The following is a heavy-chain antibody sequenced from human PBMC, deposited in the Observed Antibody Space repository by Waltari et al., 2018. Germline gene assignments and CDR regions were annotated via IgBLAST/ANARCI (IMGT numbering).Heavy chain of an antibody. V-gene: IGHV3-74*01. Sequence: EVQLVESGGGLVQPGGSLRLSRAASGFTFSSYWMHWVRQAPGKGLVWVSRINSDGSSTSYADSVKGRFTISRDNAKNTLYLQMNSLRAEDTAVYYCASGGFAARPSDYWGQGTLVTVSS. CDR3: ASGGFAARPSDY. CDR1: GFTFSSYW. D-gene: IGHD6-6*01. J-gene: IGHJ4*02. CDR2: INSDGSST.